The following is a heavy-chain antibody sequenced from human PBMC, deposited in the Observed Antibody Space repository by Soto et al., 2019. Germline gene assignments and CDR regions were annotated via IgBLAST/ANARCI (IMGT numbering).Heavy chain of an antibody. CDR1: GGTFSSYA. Sequence: GASVKVSCKASGGTFSSYAISWVRQAPGQGLEWMGGIIPIFGTANYAQKFQGRVTITADKSTSTAYMELSSLRSEDTAVYYCARGDLAVTIFGVVTDAFDYWGQGTLVTVSS. CDR2: IIPIFGTA. V-gene: IGHV1-69*06. J-gene: IGHJ4*02. CDR3: ARGDLAVTIFGVVTDAFDY. D-gene: IGHD3-3*01.